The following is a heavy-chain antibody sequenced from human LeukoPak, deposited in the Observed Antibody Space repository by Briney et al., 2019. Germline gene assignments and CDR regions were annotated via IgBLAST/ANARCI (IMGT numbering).Heavy chain of an antibody. CDR3: ARGPLLWFGEFRRFDH. D-gene: IGHD3-10*01. Sequence: ASVKVSYKASGYTFTVYYMNWVRQAPGQGIGRMGWINPNSGGTNYAQKFQGRVTMTRETSINTAYIELSRLRSDDTALYYCARGPLLWFGEFRRFDHWGQGTLVTVSS. V-gene: IGHV1-2*02. CDR1: GYTFTVYY. J-gene: IGHJ5*02. CDR2: INPNSGGT.